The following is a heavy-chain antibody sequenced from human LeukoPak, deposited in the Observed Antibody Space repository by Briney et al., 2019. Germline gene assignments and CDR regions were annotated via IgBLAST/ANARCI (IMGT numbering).Heavy chain of an antibody. D-gene: IGHD4/OR15-4a*01. CDR1: GFTFSSYA. V-gene: IGHV3-23*03. CDR2: IYSGVT. Sequence: PGGSLRLSCAASGFTFSSYAMSWVRQAPGKGLEWVSFIYSGVTHYSDSVKGRFTISRDNPKNTLYLQMNSLRAEDTAVYYCARRAGAYSHPYDYWGQGTLVTVSS. CDR3: ARRAGAYSHPYDY. J-gene: IGHJ4*02.